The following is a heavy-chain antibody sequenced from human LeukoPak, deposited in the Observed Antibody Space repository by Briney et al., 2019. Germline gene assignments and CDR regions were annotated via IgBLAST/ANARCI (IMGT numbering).Heavy chain of an antibody. D-gene: IGHD5-18*01. CDR3: AKGGYSYGRIKFDY. CDR1: GFTFDDYT. J-gene: IGHJ4*02. CDR2: ISWNSGSI. V-gene: IGHV3-9*01. Sequence: GGSLRLSCAASGFTFDDYTMHWVRQAPGKGLEWVSGISWNSGSIGYADSVKGRFTISRDNAKNSLYLQMNSLRAEDTALYYCAKGGYSYGRIKFDYWGQGTLVTVSS.